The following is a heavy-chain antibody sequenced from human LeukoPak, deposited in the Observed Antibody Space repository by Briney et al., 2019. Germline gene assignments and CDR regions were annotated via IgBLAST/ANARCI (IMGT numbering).Heavy chain of an antibody. Sequence: GGSLRLSCAASGFTFSSYAMHWVRQAPGKGLEWVAVISYDGSNKYYADSVKGRFTISRDNSKNTLYLQMNSLRADDTAVYYCARERIYYGSGRDLTDARLYYYYGMDVWGRGTTVTVSS. V-gene: IGHV3-30*14. D-gene: IGHD3-10*01. CDR1: GFTFSSYA. J-gene: IGHJ6*02. CDR2: ISYDGSNK. CDR3: ARERIYYGSGRDLTDARLYYYYGMDV.